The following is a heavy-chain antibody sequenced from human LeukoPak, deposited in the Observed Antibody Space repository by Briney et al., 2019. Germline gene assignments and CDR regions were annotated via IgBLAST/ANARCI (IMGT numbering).Heavy chain of an antibody. D-gene: IGHD1-7*01. Sequence: GGSLRLSCAASGFTFSSYEMNWVRQAPGKGLEWVSYISSSGSTIYYADSVKGRFTISRDNAKNSLYLQMNSLRAEDTAVYYCARVWNFACFDYWGQGTLVTVSS. CDR3: ARVWNFACFDY. J-gene: IGHJ4*02. V-gene: IGHV3-48*03. CDR2: ISSSGSTI. CDR1: GFTFSSYE.